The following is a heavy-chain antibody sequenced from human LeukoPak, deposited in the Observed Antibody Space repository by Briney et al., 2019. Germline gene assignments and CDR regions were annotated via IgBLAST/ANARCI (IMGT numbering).Heavy chain of an antibody. CDR3: TRGTGGVAFDI. CDR2: IRSKANSYAT. CDR1: GFTFSGSA. V-gene: IGHV3-73*01. Sequence: PGGSLRLSCAASGFTFSGSAMHWVRQASGKGLEWVGRIRSKANSYATAYAASVKGRFTISRDDSKNTAYLQKNSLKTEDTAVYYCTRGTGGVAFDIWGQGTMVTVSS. D-gene: IGHD1/OR15-1a*01. J-gene: IGHJ3*02.